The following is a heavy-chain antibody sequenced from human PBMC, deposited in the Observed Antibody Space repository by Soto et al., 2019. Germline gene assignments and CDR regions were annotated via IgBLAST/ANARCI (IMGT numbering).Heavy chain of an antibody. CDR1: GYTFTGYA. CDR3: ARAVAVAADFDY. V-gene: IGHV1-3*01. D-gene: IGHD6-19*01. J-gene: IGHJ4*02. CDR2: INAGNGNT. Sequence: ASVKVSCKASGYTFTGYAMHWVRQAPGQRLEWMGWINAGNGNTKYSQKFQGRVTITRDTSASTAYMELSSLRSEDAAVYYCARAVAVAADFDYWGQGTLVTVSS.